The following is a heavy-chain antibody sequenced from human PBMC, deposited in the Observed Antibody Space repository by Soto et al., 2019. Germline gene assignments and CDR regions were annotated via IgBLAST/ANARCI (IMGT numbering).Heavy chain of an antibody. CDR1: GFTFSSYA. CDR3: ARDGVVVAATHYFDY. CDR2: ISTSSSYK. J-gene: IGHJ4*02. D-gene: IGHD2-15*01. Sequence: EVQLLESGGGLVQPGGSLRLSCAASGFTFSSYAMSWVRQAPGKGLEWVSSISTSSSYKYYADSVKGRFTISRDNAKNSLYLQMNSLRAEDTAVYYCARDGVVVAATHYFDYWGQGTLVTVSS. V-gene: IGHV3-21*01.